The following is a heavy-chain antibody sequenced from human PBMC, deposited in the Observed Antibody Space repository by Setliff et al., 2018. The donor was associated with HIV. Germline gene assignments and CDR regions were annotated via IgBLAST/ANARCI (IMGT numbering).Heavy chain of an antibody. V-gene: IGHV1-69*05. CDR1: GDTFSNSL. Sequence: GASVKVSCKASGDTFSNSLVTWVRQAPGQGLEWMGGIIPLFGTANYAQKFQGRVTITTDESTSTAYMELSSLRSEDTAVYYCARAISGYYTGIWDYWGQGTLVTVSS. J-gene: IGHJ4*02. CDR3: ARAISGYYTGIWDY. D-gene: IGHD3-3*01. CDR2: IIPLFGTA.